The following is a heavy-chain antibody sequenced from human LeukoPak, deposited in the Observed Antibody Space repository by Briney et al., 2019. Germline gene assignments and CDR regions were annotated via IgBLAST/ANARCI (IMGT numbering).Heavy chain of an antibody. CDR2: ITSSSSYI. CDR1: GFTFNSYS. D-gene: IGHD3-22*01. J-gene: IGHJ5*02. Sequence: GGSLRLSCAAFGFTFNSYSMNWVRQAPGKGLEWVSSITSSSSYIFYADSVKGRFTISRDNAKNSLYLQMNSLRAEDTAVYYCARGRDRGYYYDSSGYYYAWFDPWGQGTLVTVSS. CDR3: ARGRDRGYYYDSSGYYYAWFDP. V-gene: IGHV3-21*06.